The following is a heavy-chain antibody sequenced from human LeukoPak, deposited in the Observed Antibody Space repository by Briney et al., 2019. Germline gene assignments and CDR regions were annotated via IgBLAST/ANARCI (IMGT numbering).Heavy chain of an antibody. J-gene: IGHJ4*02. CDR1: GGSVSNAGYY. D-gene: IGHD2-21*02. V-gene: IGHV4-61*08. Sequence: PSETLSLTCTVSGGSVSNAGYYWTWIRQPPGKGLEWIGHVSSSGTNYNPSLKTRVTISVDTSKNQFSLKLSSVTAADTAVYYCARGRYCGGDCYSMAWGYWGQGTLVTVSS. CDR3: ARGRYCGGDCYSMAWGY. CDR2: VSSSGT.